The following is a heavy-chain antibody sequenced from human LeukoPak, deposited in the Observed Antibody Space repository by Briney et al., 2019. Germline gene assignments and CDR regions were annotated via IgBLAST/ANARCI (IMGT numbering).Heavy chain of an antibody. Sequence: GGSLRLSCAASGFTVSSNYMSWVRQAPGKGLEWVSVIYSGGSTYYAAYVKGGFTISRDNSKNTLYLQMNSLRAEDTAVYYCARDMRRGYYDFWGQGTLVTVSS. D-gene: IGHD3-22*01. CDR2: IYSGGST. J-gene: IGHJ4*02. V-gene: IGHV3-66*01. CDR1: GFTVSSNY. CDR3: ARDMRRGYYDF.